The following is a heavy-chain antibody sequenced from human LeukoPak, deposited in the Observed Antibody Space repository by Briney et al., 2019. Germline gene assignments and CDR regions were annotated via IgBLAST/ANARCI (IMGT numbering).Heavy chain of an antibody. Sequence: PSETLSLTCTVSGGSISSSSYYWGWIRQPPGKGLEWIGYIYYSGSTNYNPSLKSRVTISVDTSKNQFSLKLSSVTAADTAVYYCARFVGGGSNWFDPWGQGTLVTVSS. D-gene: IGHD2-15*01. V-gene: IGHV4-61*05. CDR1: GGSISSSSYY. CDR2: IYYSGST. CDR3: ARFVGGGSNWFDP. J-gene: IGHJ5*02.